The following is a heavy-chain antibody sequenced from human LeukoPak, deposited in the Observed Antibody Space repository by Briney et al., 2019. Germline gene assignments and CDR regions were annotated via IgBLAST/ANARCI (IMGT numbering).Heavy chain of an antibody. CDR1: GFTFSSYS. J-gene: IGHJ4*02. D-gene: IGHD3-22*01. CDR2: ISTSSSYI. Sequence: GGSLRLSCAASGFTFSSYSLNWVRQAPGKGLEWVSFISTSSSYIYYADSVKGRFTISRDNARNSLYLQMNSLRAEDTAVYYCAKDLYYYDSSGYGDDYWGQGTLVTVSS. V-gene: IGHV3-21*01. CDR3: AKDLYYYDSSGYGDDY.